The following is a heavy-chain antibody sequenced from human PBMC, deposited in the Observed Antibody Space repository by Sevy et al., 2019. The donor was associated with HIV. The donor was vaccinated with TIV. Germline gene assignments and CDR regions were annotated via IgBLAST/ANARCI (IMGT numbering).Heavy chain of an antibody. V-gene: IGHV3-48*02. CDR2: ISSTSNTI. CDR3: ARDRGWNPNYYFDY. D-gene: IGHD3-10*01. CDR1: GFTFSSYG. Sequence: GGSLRLSCAASGFTFSSYGIHWVRQAPGKGLEWVSYISSTSNTIYYADSVKGRFTISRDNAKNSLYLQMNSLRDEDTAVYYCARDRGWNPNYYFDYWGQGTLVTVSS. J-gene: IGHJ4*02.